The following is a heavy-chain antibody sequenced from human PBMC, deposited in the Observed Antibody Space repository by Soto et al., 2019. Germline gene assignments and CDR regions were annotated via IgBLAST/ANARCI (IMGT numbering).Heavy chain of an antibody. Sequence: VKVSCKASGYTFINYALHWVRQAPGQRLEWMGWINAGNGNRRYSQKFQGRVTITTDTSASTAYMELSSLRSEDTAVYYCARESLWFGELLSYFDYWGQGTLVTVSS. CDR1: GYTFINYA. D-gene: IGHD3-10*01. J-gene: IGHJ4*02. CDR3: ARESLWFGELLSYFDY. V-gene: IGHV1-3*01. CDR2: INAGNGNR.